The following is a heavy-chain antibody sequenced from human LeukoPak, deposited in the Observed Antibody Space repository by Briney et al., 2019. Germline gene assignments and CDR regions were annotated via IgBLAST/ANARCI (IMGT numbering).Heavy chain of an antibody. CDR1: GGSISSYY. CDR2: IYYSGST. V-gene: IGHV4-59*01. CDR3: AGSRIAAAGTLIYFDY. J-gene: IGHJ4*02. Sequence: SETLSLTCTVSGGSISSYYWSWIRQPPGKGLEWIGYIYYSGSTNYNPSLKSQVTISVDTSKNQFSLKLSSVTAADTAVYYCAGSRIAAAGTLIYFDYWGQGTLVTVSS. D-gene: IGHD6-13*01.